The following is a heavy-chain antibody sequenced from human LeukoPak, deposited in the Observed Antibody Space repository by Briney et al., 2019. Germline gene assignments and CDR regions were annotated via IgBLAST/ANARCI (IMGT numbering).Heavy chain of an antibody. Sequence: GGSLRLSCAASGFTVSSYWMQWVRQAPGKGLVWVSRINSDGSSTSYADSVKGRFTISRDNAKNTLYMQMNSLRAEDTAVYYCARGLRGYSYGPRPYYGMDVWGQGTTVTVSS. CDR2: INSDGSST. CDR3: ARGLRGYSYGPRPYYGMDV. CDR1: GFTVSSYW. V-gene: IGHV3-74*01. J-gene: IGHJ6*02. D-gene: IGHD5-18*01.